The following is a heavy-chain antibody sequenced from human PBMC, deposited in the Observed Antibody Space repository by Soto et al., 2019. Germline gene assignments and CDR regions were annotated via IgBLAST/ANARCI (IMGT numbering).Heavy chain of an antibody. J-gene: IGHJ3*01. Sequence: EVQLVESGGGLVKPGGSLRLSCVASGFTLSDHSMNWVRLAPGKGLEWVSAISDIGTYIFYADSVKGRFTISRDNAKNSLYLQMDSLGAEDTALYYCARDLVEGALNGFDVWGQGTMVTASS. CDR2: ISDIGTYI. V-gene: IGHV3-21*01. CDR3: ARDLVEGALNGFDV. D-gene: IGHD3-16*01. CDR1: GFTLSDHS.